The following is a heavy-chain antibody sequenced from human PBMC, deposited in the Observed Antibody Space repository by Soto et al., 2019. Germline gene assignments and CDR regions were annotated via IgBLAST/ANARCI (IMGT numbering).Heavy chain of an antibody. CDR3: ARGRPGIAGVDP. J-gene: IGHJ5*02. Sequence: SETLSLTCTVSGGSISSSSYYWGWIRQPPGKGLEWMGGIYYSGSTYFNPSLKSRVAISVDTSKNQFSLKLSSVTAADTAVYYCARGRPGIAGVDPWGQGTLVTVSS. CDR2: IYYSGST. V-gene: IGHV4-39*01. D-gene: IGHD6-13*01. CDR1: GGSISSSSYY.